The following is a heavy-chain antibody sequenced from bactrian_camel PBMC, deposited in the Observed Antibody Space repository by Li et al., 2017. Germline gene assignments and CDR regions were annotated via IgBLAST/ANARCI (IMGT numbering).Heavy chain of an antibody. D-gene: IGHD2*01. CDR3: AARLAGGDCYTSTGRNYDL. V-gene: IGHV3S32*01. CDR2: IYFGDIEST. CDR1: GYILGTWC. Sequence: VQLVESGGGLVQPGGSLRLSCAASGYILGTWCMGWFRQAPGKEREGVASIYFGDIESTYYADSVKDRFTIPRDNAKNTVILQMNSLKPEDTAMYYCAARLAGGDCYTSTGRNYDLWGQGTQVTVS. J-gene: IGHJ4*01.